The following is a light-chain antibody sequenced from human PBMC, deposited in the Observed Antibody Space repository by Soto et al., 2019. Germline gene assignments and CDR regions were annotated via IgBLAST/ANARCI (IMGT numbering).Light chain of an antibody. CDR2: NTN. Sequence: QTVVTQAPSFSVSPGGTVTLTCGLTSGSLSTTYYHSWYQQTPGQAPRTLIYNTNMRSSGVPDLSSGSILGNKAALTITGAQADDDSDYHCMLYMGVGLVVFGGGTQLTVL. J-gene: IGLJ2*01. V-gene: IGLV8-61*01. CDR3: MLYMGVGLVV. CDR1: SGSLSTTYY.